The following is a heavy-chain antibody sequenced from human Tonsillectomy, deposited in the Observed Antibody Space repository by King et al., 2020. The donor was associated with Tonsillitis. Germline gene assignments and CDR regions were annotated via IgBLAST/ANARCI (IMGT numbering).Heavy chain of an antibody. CDR1: GFSLSTSGVG. CDR2: IYWVDDK. D-gene: IGHD3-9*01. Sequence: ITLKESGPTLVKPTQTLTLTCTFSGFSLSTSGVGVGWIRQPPGKALEWLALIYWVDDKRYSPSLKSRLTITKDTSKNQVVLTMTNMDPVDTATYYCALLTAAEYFQHWGQGTLVTVSS. V-gene: IGHV2-5*02. J-gene: IGHJ1*01. CDR3: ALLTAAEYFQH.